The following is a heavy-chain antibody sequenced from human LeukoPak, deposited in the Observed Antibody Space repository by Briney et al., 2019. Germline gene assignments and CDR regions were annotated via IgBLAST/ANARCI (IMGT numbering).Heavy chain of an antibody. CDR3: ARALTPLLWFGELPNWFDP. D-gene: IGHD3-10*01. V-gene: IGHV4-30-4*01. CDR2: IYYSGST. Sequence: SETLSLTCTVSGGSISSGDYYWSWIRQPPGKGLEWIGYIYYSGSTYYNPSLKSRVTISVDTSKNQFSLKLSSVTAADTAVYYCARALTPLLWFGELPNWFDPWGQGTLVTVSS. CDR1: GGSISSGDYY. J-gene: IGHJ5*02.